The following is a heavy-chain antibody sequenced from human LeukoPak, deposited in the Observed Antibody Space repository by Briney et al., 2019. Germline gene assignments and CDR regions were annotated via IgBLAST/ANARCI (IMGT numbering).Heavy chain of an antibody. Sequence: SETLSLTCTVSGGSISSYYWSWIRQTPGEGLERIGYIYYSGSTHYNPSLKSRVTISVDTSKIQCSMKLSSVTAADTAVYYCAIHGRSGSFDYWGQGTLVTVSS. CDR3: AIHGRSGSFDY. CDR1: GGSISSYY. J-gene: IGHJ4*02. CDR2: IYYSGST. D-gene: IGHD3-10*01. V-gene: IGHV4-59*08.